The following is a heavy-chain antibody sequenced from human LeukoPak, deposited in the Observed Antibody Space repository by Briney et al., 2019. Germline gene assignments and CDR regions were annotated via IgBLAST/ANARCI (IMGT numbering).Heavy chain of an antibody. Sequence: GRSLRLSCAASGFTFSSYGLHWVRQAPGKGLEWVAVIWYDGSNKYYADSVKGGVTISRDTVKNSLYMQIKSLRAEDTAFYYCSRDVDSSSWYYFDYWGQGTLVTVSS. D-gene: IGHD6-13*01. J-gene: IGHJ4*02. V-gene: IGHV3-33*01. CDR2: IWYDGSNK. CDR1: GFTFSSYG. CDR3: SRDVDSSSWYYFDY.